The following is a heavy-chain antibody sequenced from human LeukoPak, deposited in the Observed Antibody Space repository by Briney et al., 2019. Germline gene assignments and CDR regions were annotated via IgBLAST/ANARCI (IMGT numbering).Heavy chain of an antibody. V-gene: IGHV4-59*01. D-gene: IGHD3-22*01. Sequence: SETLSLTCTVSGASISRYYWSWIRQPPGKGLEWIGSTSYSGSTNYNPSLKSRVTISVDTSKNQFSLKLSSVTAADTAVYYCARLRLFPDYFDYWGQGTLVTVSS. CDR2: TSYSGST. CDR3: ARLRLFPDYFDY. J-gene: IGHJ4*02. CDR1: GASISRYY.